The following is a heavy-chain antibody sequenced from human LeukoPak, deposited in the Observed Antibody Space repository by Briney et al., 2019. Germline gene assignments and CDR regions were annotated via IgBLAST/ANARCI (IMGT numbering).Heavy chain of an antibody. CDR2: ISAYNGNT. D-gene: IGHD4-17*01. V-gene: IGHV1-18*01. CDR1: GYTFTSYG. J-gene: IGHJ4*02. Sequence: ASVKVSCKASGYTFTSYGISWVRQAPGQGLEWMGWISAYNGNTNYAQRLQGRVTMTTDTSTSTACMELRSLRSDDTAVYYCARKDYGDFRYDYWGQGTLVTVSS. CDR3: ARKDYGDFRYDY.